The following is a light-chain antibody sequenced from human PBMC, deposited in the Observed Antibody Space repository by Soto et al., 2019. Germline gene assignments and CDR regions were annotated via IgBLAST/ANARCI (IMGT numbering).Light chain of an antibody. J-gene: IGKJ1*01. CDR3: QQYKNWPT. V-gene: IGKV3-15*01. CDR1: QRVSSN. CDR2: GAS. Sequence: EIVMTQSPATLSVSPGERATLSCRASQRVSSNLAWYQQKLGQAPRLLIYGASTRATGIPARLSGSGSGTEFTLTISSLQSEDFAVYYCQQYKNWPTFGQGTKVEIK.